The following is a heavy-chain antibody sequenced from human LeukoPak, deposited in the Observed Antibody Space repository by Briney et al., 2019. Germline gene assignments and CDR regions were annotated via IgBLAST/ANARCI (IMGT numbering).Heavy chain of an antibody. V-gene: IGHV3-48*02. CDR2: ISSSSSTI. CDR1: GFTFSSYS. CDR3: ARDAIAVANWDKGTDY. J-gene: IGHJ4*02. Sequence: GGSLRLSCAASGFTFSSYSMNWVRQAPGKGLEWVSYISSSSSTIYYADSVKGRFTISRDNAKNSLYLQMSSLRDEDTAVYYCARDAIAVANWDKGTDYWGQGTLVTVSS. D-gene: IGHD6-19*01.